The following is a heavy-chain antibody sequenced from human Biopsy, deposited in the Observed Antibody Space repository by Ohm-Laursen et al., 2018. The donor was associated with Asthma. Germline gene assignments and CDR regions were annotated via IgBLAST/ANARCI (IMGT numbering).Heavy chain of an antibody. D-gene: IGHD6-6*01. CDR1: YGSITSGGYY. Sequence: SQTLSLTCTVSYGSITSGGYYWTWIRQHPGKGLEWIGFIYYSGSTYYNPSLKSRVTISLDRTKSQFSLKLSSVTAADTALYYCARAQAAQYYYGMDVWGQGTTVIVSS. V-gene: IGHV4-31*03. CDR2: IYYSGST. CDR3: ARAQAAQYYYGMDV. J-gene: IGHJ6*02.